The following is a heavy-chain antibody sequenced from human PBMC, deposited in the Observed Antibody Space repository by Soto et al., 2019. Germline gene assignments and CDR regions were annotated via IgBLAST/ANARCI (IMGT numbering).Heavy chain of an antibody. CDR2: ISAYNGNT. D-gene: IGHD2-15*01. V-gene: IGHV1-18*01. CDR3: ARDGYCSGGSCYDIYYYYGMDV. CDR1: GYTFTSYG. Sequence: QVQLVQSGAEVKKPGASVKVSCEASGYTFTSYGISWVRQAPGQGLEWMGWISAYNGNTNYAQKLQGRVTMTTDTSTSKAYMELRSLRSDDTAVYYCARDGYCSGGSCYDIYYYYGMDVWGQGTTVTVSS. J-gene: IGHJ6*02.